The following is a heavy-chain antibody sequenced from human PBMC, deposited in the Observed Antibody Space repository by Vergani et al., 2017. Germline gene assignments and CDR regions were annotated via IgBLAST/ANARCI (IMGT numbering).Heavy chain of an antibody. CDR3: ARGIVSYGFDY. V-gene: IGHV1-46*03. CDR2: INPSGGST. J-gene: IGHJ4*02. D-gene: IGHD4-17*01. Sequence: QVQLVQSGAEVKKPGSSVKVSCKASGGTFSSYAISWVRQAPGQGLEWMGIINPSGGSTSYAQKFQGRVTMTRDTSTSTVYMELSSLRSEDTAVYYCARGIVSYGFDYWGQGTLVTVSS. CDR1: GGTFSSYA.